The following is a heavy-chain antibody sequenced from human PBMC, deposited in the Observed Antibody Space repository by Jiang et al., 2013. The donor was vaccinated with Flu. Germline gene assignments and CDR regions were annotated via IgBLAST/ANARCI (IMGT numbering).Heavy chain of an antibody. CDR2: CPPSGII. Sequence: TLSLTCTVSRGSISDDTHVLGLGPASPPGRGWSGLGVCPPSGIIYYSPSLESRVTLSVDTSKQQFSLRLSNVVAADTAIYFCARDRDIVSRGGFDLWGQGTLVTVAS. V-gene: IGHV4-39*07. CDR3: ARDRDIVSRGGFDL. CDR1: RGSISDDTHV. J-gene: IGHJ4*02. D-gene: IGHD2-21*01.